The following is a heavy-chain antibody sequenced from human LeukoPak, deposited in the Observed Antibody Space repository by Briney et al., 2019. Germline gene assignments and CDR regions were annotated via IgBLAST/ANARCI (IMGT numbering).Heavy chain of an antibody. CDR3: AKGKWYFDY. J-gene: IGHJ4*02. D-gene: IGHD1-26*01. CDR1: EFTFSSNG. CDR2: IRYDGSEK. Sequence: GGSLRLSCAASEFTFSSNGMHWVRQAPGKGLEWVAFIRYDGSEKYYGDSVKGRFTISRDNSKNTLYLQMNSLRVEDTAVYYCAKGKWYFDYWGQGTLVTVSS. V-gene: IGHV3-30*02.